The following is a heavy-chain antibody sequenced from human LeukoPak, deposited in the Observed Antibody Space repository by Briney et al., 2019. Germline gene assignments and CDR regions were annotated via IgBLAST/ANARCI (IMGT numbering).Heavy chain of an antibody. CDR1: GYTFTSYG. Sequence: ASVKVSCKASGYTFTSYGISWVRQAPGQGLEWMGWISAYNGNTNYAQKLQGRVTMTTDTSTSTAYMELRSLRSDDTAVYYCARDAPIVVVPAAIHYYGMDVWGQGTTVTVSS. D-gene: IGHD2-2*01. J-gene: IGHJ6*02. CDR3: ARDAPIVVVPAAIHYYGMDV. CDR2: ISAYNGNT. V-gene: IGHV1-18*01.